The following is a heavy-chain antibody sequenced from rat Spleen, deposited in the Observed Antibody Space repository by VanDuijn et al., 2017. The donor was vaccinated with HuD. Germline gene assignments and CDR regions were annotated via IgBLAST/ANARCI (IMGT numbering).Heavy chain of an antibody. D-gene: IGHD1-8*01. V-gene: IGHV5-17*01. CDR2: ISYEGSST. Sequence: EVQLVEAGGGLVQPGRSLKFSCAASGFTFSDYAMAWVRQAPKKGLEWVASISYEGSSTYYGDSVKGRFTISRDNAKSTLYLQMNSLRSEDTATYYCARQVGYNWYFDFWGPGTMVTVSS. CDR1: GFTFSDYA. J-gene: IGHJ1*01. CDR3: ARQVGYNWYFDF.